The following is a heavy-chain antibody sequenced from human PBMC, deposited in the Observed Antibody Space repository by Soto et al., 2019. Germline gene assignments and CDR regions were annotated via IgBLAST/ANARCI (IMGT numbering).Heavy chain of an antibody. Sequence: GGSLRLSCAASGFTISTYAMTWVRQAPGKGLECVSGVTGSGSQIYYADSVKGRFTISKDNSKNTLYLQMSSLREEDTALYYCAKDAVYRDGLWLLDSWGQGTLVTVSS. CDR3: AKDAVYRDGLWLLDS. CDR2: VTGSGSQI. D-gene: IGHD2-21*01. J-gene: IGHJ5*02. V-gene: IGHV3-23*01. CDR1: GFTISTYA.